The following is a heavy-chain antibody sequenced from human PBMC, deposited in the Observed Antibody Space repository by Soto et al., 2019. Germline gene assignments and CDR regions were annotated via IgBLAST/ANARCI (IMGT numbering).Heavy chain of an antibody. Sequence: QVQLVQSGAEVKKPGASVKVSCKASGYSFTSYDIYWVRQATGQGLEWMGWMNPNGGNTVYAQKFQGRVNMTTITAIGTAYMELSRLRSEDTAVYYCATGRLSYGAYYVDSWGQATQVTVSS. V-gene: IGHV1-8*01. CDR2: MNPNGGNT. D-gene: IGHD4-17*01. CDR3: ATGRLSYGAYYVDS. CDR1: GYSFTSYD. J-gene: IGHJ4*02.